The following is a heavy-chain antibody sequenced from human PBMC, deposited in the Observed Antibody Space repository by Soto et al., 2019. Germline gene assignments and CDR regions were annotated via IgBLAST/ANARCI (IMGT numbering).Heavy chain of an antibody. CDR3: ANSKPSIVRGVMAFVY. CDR2: ISGSGGST. CDR1: GFTFSSYA. Sequence: GGSLRLSCAASGFTFSSYAMSWVRQAPGKGLEWVSAISGSGGSTYYADSVKGRFTISRDNSKNTLYLQMNSLRAEDTAVYYCANSKPSIVRGVMAFVYLGQSPLVTVSS. V-gene: IGHV3-23*01. D-gene: IGHD3-10*01. J-gene: IGHJ4*02.